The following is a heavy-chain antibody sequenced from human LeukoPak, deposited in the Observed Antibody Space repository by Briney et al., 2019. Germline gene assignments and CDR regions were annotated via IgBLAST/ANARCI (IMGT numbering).Heavy chain of an antibody. Sequence: PSETLSLTCSVSGGSIGTYYWSWIRQPAGKGLERIGRIYTGGSTNYNPSLKSRVTLSIETPKNQFSLELTSVTAADTAVYYCARAPTAYCLSTNCQPYFDYWGQGILVTVSS. CDR2: IYTGGST. V-gene: IGHV4-4*07. J-gene: IGHJ4*02. CDR3: ARAPTAYCLSTNCQPYFDY. CDR1: GGSIGTYY. D-gene: IGHD2/OR15-2a*01.